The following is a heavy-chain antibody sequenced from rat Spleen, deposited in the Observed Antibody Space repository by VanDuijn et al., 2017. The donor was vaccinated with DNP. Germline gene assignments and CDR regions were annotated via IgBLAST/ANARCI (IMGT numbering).Heavy chain of an antibody. D-gene: IGHD4-3*01. CDR2: INSEGST. V-gene: IGHV3-3*01. J-gene: IGHJ2*01. CDR3: ARSDNSGSKWNY. CDR1: GYSITSSYR. Sequence: EVQLQESGPGLVKPSQSLSLTCSVTGYSITSSYRWNWIRKFPGNKLEWMGYINSEGSTYYNPSLKSRISITRDTSKNQFFLQVNSVTTEDTATYYWARSDNSGSKWNYWGHGVMVTVSS.